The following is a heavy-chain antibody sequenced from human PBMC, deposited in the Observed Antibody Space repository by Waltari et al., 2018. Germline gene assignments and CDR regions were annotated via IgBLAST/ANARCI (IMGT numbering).Heavy chain of an antibody. CDR1: GGTFSSYA. D-gene: IGHD6-19*01. CDR2: IIPIFGTA. J-gene: IGHJ4*02. Sequence: QVQLVQSGAEVKKPGSSVKVSCKASGGTFSSYAIRWVRQAPGQGLEWMGGIIPIFGTANYAQKFQGRVTITTDEATSTAYMELSSLRSEDTAVDYCARGGVAGMGSSVAPFDYWGQGTLVTVSS. CDR3: ARGGVAGMGSSVAPFDY. V-gene: IGHV1-69*05.